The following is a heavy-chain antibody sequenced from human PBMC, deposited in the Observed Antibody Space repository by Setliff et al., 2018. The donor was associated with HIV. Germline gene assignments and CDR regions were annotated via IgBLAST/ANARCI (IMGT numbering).Heavy chain of an antibody. CDR3: ARQGNWEFDY. CDR1: GFTFSTYA. Sequence: LRLSCAVSGFTFSTYAMSWVRQAPGKGLEWVSTISAGGGSTYYADSVKGRFSISRDNSKNSLYLQMVSLRAEDTALYYCARQGNWEFDYWGQGTLVTVSS. CDR2: ISAGGGST. D-gene: IGHD7-27*01. J-gene: IGHJ4*02. V-gene: IGHV3-23*01.